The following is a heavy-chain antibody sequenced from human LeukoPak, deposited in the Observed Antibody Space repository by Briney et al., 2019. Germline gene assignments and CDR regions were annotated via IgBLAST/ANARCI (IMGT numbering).Heavy chain of an antibody. CDR2: VSQWNT. D-gene: IGHD1-14*01. Sequence: SETLSLPCTLSNDYIKDYYWRWIRQPAGKGLEWIGRVSQWNTKYNPSLKSRLSMSVQASRNQFSLRLNSATAADTAVYYCARQGSDNHFDSWGPGTLVTVSS. CDR1: NDYIKDYY. CDR3: ARQGSDNHFDS. J-gene: IGHJ4*02. V-gene: IGHV4-4*07.